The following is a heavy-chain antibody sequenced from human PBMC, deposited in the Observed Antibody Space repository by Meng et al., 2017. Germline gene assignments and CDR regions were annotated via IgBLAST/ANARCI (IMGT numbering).Heavy chain of an antibody. CDR2: MNPKSGNT. V-gene: IGHV1-8*01. CDR1: GYTFTNYD. Sequence: QVQLVQSGAEVKKPGASVKVSCKTSGYTFTNYDINWVRQATGQGLEWVGWMNPKSGNTGFAQKFQGRVTTTRDTSITTAYMELSSLRSEDTAVYYCARVYGDIDYWGQGTLVTVSS. D-gene: IGHD4-17*01. J-gene: IGHJ4*02. CDR3: ARVYGDIDY.